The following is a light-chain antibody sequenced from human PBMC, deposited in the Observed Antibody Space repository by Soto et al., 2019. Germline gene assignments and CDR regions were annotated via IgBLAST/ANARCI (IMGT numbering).Light chain of an antibody. CDR2: ATS. CDR1: QSIGNY. CDR3: QQRSSWPFT. V-gene: IGKV3-11*01. Sequence: EVVLTQSPATLSLSPGEGATLSCRASQSIGNYLAWYQQKPGQAPRLLIYATSNRATGIPARFSGSGSGTDCTLTISSLEPEDFAVYYCQQRSSWPFTFGPGTKVDSK. J-gene: IGKJ3*01.